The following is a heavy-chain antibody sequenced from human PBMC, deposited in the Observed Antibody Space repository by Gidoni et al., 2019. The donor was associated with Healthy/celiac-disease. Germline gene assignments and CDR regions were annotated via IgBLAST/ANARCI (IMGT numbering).Heavy chain of an antibody. CDR3: AKDEGDGYNPEYFQH. V-gene: IGHV3-9*01. D-gene: IGHD5-12*01. CDR1: GFTFDDYA. CDR2: ISWNSGSI. Sequence: EVQLVESGGGLVQPGRSLRLSCAASGFTFDDYAMHWVRQAPGKGLEWVSGISWNSGSIGYADSVKGRFTISRDNAKNSLYLQMNSLRAEDTALYYCAKDEGDGYNPEYFQHWGQGTLVTVSS. J-gene: IGHJ1*01.